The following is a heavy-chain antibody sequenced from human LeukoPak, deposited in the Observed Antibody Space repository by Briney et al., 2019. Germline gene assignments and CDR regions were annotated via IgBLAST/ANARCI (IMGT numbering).Heavy chain of an antibody. Sequence: GRSLRLSCAASGFTFSSYAMHWVRQAPGKGLEWVAVISYDGSNKYYADSVKGRFTISRDNSKNTLYLQMNSLRAEDTAVYYCAKDFLNSAFWGQGTLVTVSS. CDR3: AKDFLNSAF. CDR1: GFTFSSYA. J-gene: IGHJ4*02. CDR2: ISYDGSNK. D-gene: IGHD4-23*01. V-gene: IGHV3-30*04.